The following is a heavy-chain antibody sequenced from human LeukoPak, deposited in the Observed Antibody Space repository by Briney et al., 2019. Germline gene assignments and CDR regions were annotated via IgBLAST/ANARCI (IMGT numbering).Heavy chain of an antibody. V-gene: IGHV3-23*01. CDR1: GFTFNTHA. D-gene: IGHD3-10*01. Sequence: GGSLRLSCEASGFTFNTHAMSWVRQAPGKGLEWVASITSSGRTPYYTDSVKGRFTISRDNSKNTLYLQMNSLRGEDTAVYYCAKDRPNFYEASGSYYKIKGDFWGQGSLVTVSS. J-gene: IGHJ4*02. CDR2: ITSSGRTP. CDR3: AKDRPNFYEASGSYYKIKGDF.